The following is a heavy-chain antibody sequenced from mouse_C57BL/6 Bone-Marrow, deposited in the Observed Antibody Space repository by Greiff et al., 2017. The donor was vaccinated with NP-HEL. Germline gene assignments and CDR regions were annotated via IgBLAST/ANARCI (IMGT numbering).Heavy chain of an antibody. Sequence: QVQLQQSGAELVRPGTSVKMSCKASGYTFTNYWIGWAKQRPGHGLEWIGAIYPGGGYTNYNEKFKGKATLTAEKSSSTAYMQFSSLTSEDSAIYYSARYYYGSSYDCFDYWGQGTTLTVSS. V-gene: IGHV1-63*01. CDR2: IYPGGGYT. J-gene: IGHJ2*01. CDR1: GYTFTNYW. CDR3: ARYYYGSSYDCFDY. D-gene: IGHD1-1*01.